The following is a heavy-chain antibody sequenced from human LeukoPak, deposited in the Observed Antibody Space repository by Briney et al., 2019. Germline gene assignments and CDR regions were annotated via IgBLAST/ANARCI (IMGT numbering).Heavy chain of an antibody. CDR2: ISWNSGYI. D-gene: IGHD6-19*01. CDR3: SKVRGTYSSVYFVGY. Sequence: PGGSLRLSYSASGFTLYNLAMLRLRHAPGKGLEWLSIISWNSGYIGYADSVKGRFTISRDNAKKSLDLHMHSLRAEDPAFYYCSKVRGTYSSVYFVGYWGQGTLVTVSS. CDR1: GFTLYNLA. J-gene: IGHJ4*02. V-gene: IGHV3-9*01.